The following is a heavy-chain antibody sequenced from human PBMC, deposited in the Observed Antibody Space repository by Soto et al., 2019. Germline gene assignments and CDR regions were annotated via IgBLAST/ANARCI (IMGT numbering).Heavy chain of an antibody. CDR1: GYTFTSYA. J-gene: IGHJ6*03. V-gene: IGHV1-3*01. CDR2: INAGNGNT. Sequence: ASVKVSCKASGYTFTSYAMHWVRQAPGQRLEWMGWINAGNGNTKYSQKFQGRVTITRDTSASTAYMELSSLRSEDTAVYYCARSYYGSLLNYYYYYMDVWGKGTTVTVSS. CDR3: ARSYYGSLLNYYYYYMDV. D-gene: IGHD3-10*01.